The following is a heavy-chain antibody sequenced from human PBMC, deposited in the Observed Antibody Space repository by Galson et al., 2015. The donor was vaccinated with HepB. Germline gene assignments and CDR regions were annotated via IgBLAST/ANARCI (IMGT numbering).Heavy chain of an antibody. CDR3: ATRGYCSSTSCPYYYYGMDV. J-gene: IGHJ6*02. V-gene: IGHV3-23*01. Sequence: SLRLSCAASGFTFSSYAMSWVRQAPGKGLEWVSAISGSGGSTYYADSVKGRFTISRDNSKNTLYLQMNSLRAEDTAVYYCATRGYCSSTSCPYYYYGMDVWGQGTTVTVSS. D-gene: IGHD2-2*01. CDR1: GFTFSSYA. CDR2: ISGSGGST.